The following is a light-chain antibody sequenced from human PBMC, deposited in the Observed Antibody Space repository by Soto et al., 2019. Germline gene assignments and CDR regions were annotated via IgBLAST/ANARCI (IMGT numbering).Light chain of an antibody. CDR3: ISYTDRQSYL. CDR2: AVS. J-gene: IGLJ1*01. V-gene: IGLV2-14*03. CDR1: SSHIGSYNH. Sequence: QPVLTQPSSVCGSPGQSITISCSATSSHIGSYNHVAWYQQFPGKSPKLMIYAVSDRPPGVSDRFSGYKSGITASLTISGLQTEDEADYCCISYTDRQSYLFGTGTKVTVL.